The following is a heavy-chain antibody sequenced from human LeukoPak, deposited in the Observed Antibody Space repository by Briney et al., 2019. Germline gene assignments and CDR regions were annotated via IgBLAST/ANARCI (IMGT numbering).Heavy chain of an antibody. CDR3: ARGGSSSRDYFDY. CDR2: INPNSGGT. D-gene: IGHD6-6*01. Sequence: ASVKVSSKASGYTFTGYYMHWVRQAPGQGLEWMGWINPNSGGTNYAQKFQGRVTMTRDTSITTAYMELSRLRSNDTAVYYCARGGSSSRDYFDYWGQGTLVTVSS. V-gene: IGHV1-2*02. J-gene: IGHJ4*02. CDR1: GYTFTGYY.